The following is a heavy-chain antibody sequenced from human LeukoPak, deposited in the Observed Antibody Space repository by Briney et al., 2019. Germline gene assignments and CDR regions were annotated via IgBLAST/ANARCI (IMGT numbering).Heavy chain of an antibody. D-gene: IGHD3-10*01. CDR2: ISWNSGSI. CDR3: AKDSRYYGSGSYYDY. J-gene: IGHJ4*02. V-gene: IGHV3-9*01. CDR1: GFTFDDYA. Sequence: GRSLRLSCAASGFTFDDYAMHWVRQAPGKGLEWVSGISWNSGSIGYADSVKGRFTISRGNAKNSPYLQMNSLRAEDTALYYCAKDSRYYGSGSYYDYWGQGTLVTVSS.